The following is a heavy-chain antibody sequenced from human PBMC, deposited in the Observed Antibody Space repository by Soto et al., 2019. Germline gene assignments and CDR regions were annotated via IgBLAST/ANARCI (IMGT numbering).Heavy chain of an antibody. CDR1: VFTFSDYY. Sequence: GGSLRLSCEASVFTFSDYYMTWIRQAPGKGLEWVAHIGSSGSTINHADSVKGRFTISRDNAKNSLYLQMNSLRAEDTAVYYCARDQPGYSYGYGLGYWGQGTLVTVSS. CDR3: ARDQPGYSYGYGLGY. D-gene: IGHD5-18*01. J-gene: IGHJ4*02. CDR2: IGSSGSTI. V-gene: IGHV3-11*04.